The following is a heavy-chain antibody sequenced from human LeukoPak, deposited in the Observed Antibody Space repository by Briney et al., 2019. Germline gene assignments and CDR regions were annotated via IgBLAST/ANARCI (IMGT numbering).Heavy chain of an antibody. V-gene: IGHV4-30-4*08. CDR2: IYYSGST. D-gene: IGHD2-2*01. Sequence: PSQTLSLTCTVSGGSISSGDYSWSWIRQPPGKGLEWIGYIYYSGSTYYNPSLKSRVTISVDTSKNQFSLKLSSVTAADTAVYYCARDRGYCSSTSCYNWFDPWGQGTLVTVSS. CDR3: ARDRGYCSSTSCYNWFDP. J-gene: IGHJ5*02. CDR1: GGSISSGDYS.